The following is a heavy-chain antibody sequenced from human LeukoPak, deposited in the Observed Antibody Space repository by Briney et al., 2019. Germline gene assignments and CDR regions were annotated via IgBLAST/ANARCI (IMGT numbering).Heavy chain of an antibody. Sequence: PSETLSLTCTVSGGSISSSSYYWGWIRQPPGKGLEWIGSIYYSGSTYYNPSLKSRVTISVDTSKNQFSLKLSSVTAADTAVYYCARQTHGLLWFGELDYQYDYWGQGTLVTVSS. D-gene: IGHD3-10*01. J-gene: IGHJ4*02. CDR2: IYYSGST. CDR1: GGSISSSSYY. CDR3: ARQTHGLLWFGELDYQYDY. V-gene: IGHV4-39*01.